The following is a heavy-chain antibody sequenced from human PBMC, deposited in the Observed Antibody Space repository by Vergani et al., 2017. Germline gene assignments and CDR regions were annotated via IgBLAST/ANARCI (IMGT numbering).Heavy chain of an antibody. Sequence: QVQLVESGGGVVQPGGSLRLSCAASGFTFSSYGMHWVRQAPGKGLAWVAFIRYDGSNKYYADSVKGRFTISRDNSKNTLYLQMNSLRAEDTAVYYCAKRSIGRLIPSSSLMDVWGQGTTVTVSS. J-gene: IGHJ6*02. CDR3: AKRSIGRLIPSSSLMDV. CDR1: GFTFSSYG. CDR2: IRYDGSNK. D-gene: IGHD6-6*01. V-gene: IGHV3-30*02.